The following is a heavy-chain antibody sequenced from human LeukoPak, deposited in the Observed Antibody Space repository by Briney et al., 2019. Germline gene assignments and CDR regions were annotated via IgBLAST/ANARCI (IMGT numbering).Heavy chain of an antibody. V-gene: IGHV1-3*01. CDR1: GYTFTSYA. CDR2: INAGNGNT. CDR3: ARSEPYGDYGAY. J-gene: IGHJ4*02. Sequence: ALVTVSCKASGYTFTSYAMHWVRQAPGQRLEWMGWINAGNGNTKYSQKFQGRVTITRDTSASTAYMELSSLRSEDTAVYYCARSEPYGDYGAYWGQGTLVTVSS. D-gene: IGHD4-17*01.